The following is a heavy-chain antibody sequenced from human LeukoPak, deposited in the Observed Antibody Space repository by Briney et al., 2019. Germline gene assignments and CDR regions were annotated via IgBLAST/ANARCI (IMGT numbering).Heavy chain of an antibody. V-gene: IGHV4-59*12. J-gene: IGHJ4*02. CDR1: GGSISSYY. CDR2: ISLSGYT. D-gene: IGHD1-26*01. CDR3: SRESGPYSPFGH. Sequence: SETLSLTCTVSGGSISSYYWSWIRQSPGRGLEWIGEISLSGYTGFNPSLRGRVTMSLDEPKNHLSLTLTSVTAADTAIYYCSRESGPYSPFGHWGQGILVTVTT.